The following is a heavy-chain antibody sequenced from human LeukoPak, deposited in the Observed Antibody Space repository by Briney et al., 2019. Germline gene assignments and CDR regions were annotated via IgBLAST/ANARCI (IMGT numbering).Heavy chain of an antibody. CDR3: ARVSGLGMNEHYQH. D-gene: IGHD3-10*01. Sequence: GGSLRLSCEASGLTFSKSWMHWVRQAPGKGLVWVSRIDNDGRTTSYADSVKGRFTISRDNAKNTLYLQMDSLRAEDTAVYYCARVSGLGMNEHYQHWGQGTLVTVPS. V-gene: IGHV3-74*01. CDR1: GLTFSKSW. J-gene: IGHJ1*01. CDR2: IDNDGRTT.